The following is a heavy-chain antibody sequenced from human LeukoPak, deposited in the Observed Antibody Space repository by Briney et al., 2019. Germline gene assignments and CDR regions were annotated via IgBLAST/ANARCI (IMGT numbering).Heavy chain of an antibody. CDR3: GSENYGSGSLNY. CDR1: GGSISGYY. CDR2: IYYSGTT. Sequence: SQTLSLTCTFSGGSISGYYWTWIRQPPGKGLEWIGYIYYSGTTNYNPSLESRATISIDTSRNQFSLRLSSVTAADTAVYHCGSENYGSGSLNYWGQGTLVTVSS. J-gene: IGHJ4*02. D-gene: IGHD3-10*01. V-gene: IGHV4-59*08.